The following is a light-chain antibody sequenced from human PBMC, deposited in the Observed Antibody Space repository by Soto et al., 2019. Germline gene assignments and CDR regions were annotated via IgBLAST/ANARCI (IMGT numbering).Light chain of an antibody. Sequence: IVLTQSPGTLSLSPGERATLSCRASQSVSNNYLAWYQQKPGQAPRLLIYGASNRATGIPDRFSGSGSGTDFTLTISRLEPEDFAVYPCQQYGSSGTFGQGSKVDIX. CDR2: GAS. J-gene: IGKJ1*01. CDR1: QSVSNNY. V-gene: IGKV3-20*01. CDR3: QQYGSSGT.